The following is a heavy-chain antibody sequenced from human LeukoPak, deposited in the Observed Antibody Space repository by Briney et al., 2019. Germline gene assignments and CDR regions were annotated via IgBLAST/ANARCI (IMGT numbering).Heavy chain of an antibody. CDR1: GFTFSSYA. V-gene: IGHV3-23*01. CDR2: ISGTGGST. D-gene: IGHD2-8*02. CDR3: ARVAYWPDYMDV. Sequence: GGSLRLSCAASGFTFSSYAMSWVRQAPGKGLEWVSTISGTGGSTYYTDSVKGRFTISRDNSKNTLYLQMNSLRAEDTAVYYCARVAYWPDYMDVWGKGTTVTVSS. J-gene: IGHJ6*03.